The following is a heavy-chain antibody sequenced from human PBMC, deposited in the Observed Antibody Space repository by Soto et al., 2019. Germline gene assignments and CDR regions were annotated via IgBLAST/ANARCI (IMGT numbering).Heavy chain of an antibody. D-gene: IGHD2-8*01. J-gene: IGHJ4*02. V-gene: IGHV4-59*01. CDR2: IYYSRST. CDR3: ARDKAGYCTNGVCSYFDY. CDR1: GGSISSYY. Sequence: PSETLSLTFTVSGGSISSYYWNWIRQHPGKGLEWIGYIYYSRSTNYNPSLKSRVTISVDTSKNQFSLELSSVTAADTAVYYCARDKAGYCTNGVCSYFDYWGQGTLVTV.